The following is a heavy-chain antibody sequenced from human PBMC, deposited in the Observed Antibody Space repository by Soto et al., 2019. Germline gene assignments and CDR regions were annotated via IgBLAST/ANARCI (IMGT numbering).Heavy chain of an antibody. CDR3: ARSIVVVTAIDY. J-gene: IGHJ4*02. V-gene: IGHV1-46*01. D-gene: IGHD2-21*02. CDR1: VYTFTSYY. CDR2: INPSSGST. Sequence: ASVKVSCKASVYTFTSYYMHWVRQAPGQGLEWMGIINPSSGSTSYSQKFQGRVTITRDTSASTAYMELSSLRSEDTAVYYCARSIVVVTAIDYWGQGTLVTVSS.